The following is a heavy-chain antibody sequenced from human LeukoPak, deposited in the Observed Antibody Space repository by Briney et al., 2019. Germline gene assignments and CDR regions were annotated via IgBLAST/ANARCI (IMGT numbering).Heavy chain of an antibody. Sequence: GSLRLSCAASGFTFSSYSMNWVRQAPGKGLEWVSYISNTDETRTYADSVKGRFTISRDNAKNSLHLEMNSLRAEDTAVYYCAREIVSAVAGNFDYWGQGTLVTVSS. D-gene: IGHD6-19*01. CDR2: ISNTDETR. CDR3: AREIVSAVAGNFDY. J-gene: IGHJ4*02. V-gene: IGHV3-48*04. CDR1: GFTFSSYS.